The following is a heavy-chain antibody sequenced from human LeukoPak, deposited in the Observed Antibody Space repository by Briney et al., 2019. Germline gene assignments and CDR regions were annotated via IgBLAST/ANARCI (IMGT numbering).Heavy chain of an antibody. CDR3: ARDTFQPGLIDS. J-gene: IGHJ4*02. V-gene: IGHV3-21*05. CDR2: INTDSSDI. D-gene: IGHD2-2*01. Sequence: GGSLRLSCAASGVTSNYFTWVRQAPGKGLQWVSYINTDSSDIHYADSVKGRFTISRDNARNTLYLQLSSLRAEDSAVYYCARDTFQPGLIDSWGQGTLVTVSS. CDR1: GVTSNY.